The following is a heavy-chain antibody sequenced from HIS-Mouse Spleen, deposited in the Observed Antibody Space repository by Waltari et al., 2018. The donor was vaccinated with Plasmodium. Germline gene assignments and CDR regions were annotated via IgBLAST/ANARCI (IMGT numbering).Heavy chain of an antibody. CDR3: ARHSSGWDDAFDI. Sequence: QVQLQESGPGLVKPSETLSLTCTVSGGLISSYYWSWIRQPPGKGLEWIGHIYYSGSTNYNPSLKSRVTISVDTSKNQFSLKLSSVTAADTAVYYCARHSSGWDDAFDIWGQGTMVTVSS. V-gene: IGHV4-59*08. J-gene: IGHJ3*02. D-gene: IGHD6-19*01. CDR1: GGLISSYY. CDR2: IYYSGST.